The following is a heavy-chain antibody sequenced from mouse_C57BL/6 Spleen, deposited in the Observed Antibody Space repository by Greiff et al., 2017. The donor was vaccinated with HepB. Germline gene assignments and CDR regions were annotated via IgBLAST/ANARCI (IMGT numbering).Heavy chain of an antibody. CDR1: GFTFSSYG. D-gene: IGHD2-1*01. V-gene: IGHV5-6*01. J-gene: IGHJ2*01. CDR2: ISSGGSYT. Sequence: EVKLVESGGDLVKPGGSLKLSCAASGFTFSSYGMSWVRQTPDKRLEWVATISSGGSYTYYPDSVKGRFTISRDNAKNTLYLQMSSLKSEDTAMYYCARLDGNYEFDYWGQGTTLTVSS. CDR3: ARLDGNYEFDY.